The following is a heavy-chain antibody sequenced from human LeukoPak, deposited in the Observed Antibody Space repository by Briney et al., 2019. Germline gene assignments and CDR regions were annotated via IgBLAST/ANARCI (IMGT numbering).Heavy chain of an antibody. Sequence: KTGGSLRLSCAASGFTFSSYWMSWVRQAPGKGLEWVSSISSSSSYIYYADSVKGRFTISRDNAKNSLYLQMNSLRAEDTAMYYCARDISHSGWDPQGGEDYWGQGTLVTVSS. J-gene: IGHJ4*02. V-gene: IGHV3-21*01. CDR3: ARDISHSGWDPQGGEDY. CDR2: ISSSSSYI. D-gene: IGHD6-19*01. CDR1: GFTFSSYW.